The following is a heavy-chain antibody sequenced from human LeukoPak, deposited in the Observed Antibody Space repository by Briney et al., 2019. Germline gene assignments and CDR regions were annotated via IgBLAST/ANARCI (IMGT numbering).Heavy chain of an antibody. CDR1: GFTFDDYA. CDR3: AKDRYYDMSLVFDY. Sequence: GGSLRLSCTASGFTFDDYAMHWVRQAPGKGLEWVSGISWNSGSIGYADSVKGRFTISRDNAKNSLYLQMNSLRAEDTALYYCAKDRYYDMSLVFDYWGQGTLVTVSS. V-gene: IGHV3-9*01. CDR2: ISWNSGSI. D-gene: IGHD3-22*01. J-gene: IGHJ4*02.